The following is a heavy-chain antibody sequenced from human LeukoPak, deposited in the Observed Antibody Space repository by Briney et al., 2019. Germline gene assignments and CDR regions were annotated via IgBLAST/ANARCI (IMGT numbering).Heavy chain of an antibody. CDR3: SRGTGDQRAFDI. D-gene: IGHD2-21*01. Sequence: QAGGSLRLSCAASGFIFSTYGMNWVRQAPGKGLEWVSFISSSSSIINYADSVKGRFTISRDNAKNSLHLQMYSPRAEDTAVYYCSRGTGDQRAFDIWGQGTTVTVSS. J-gene: IGHJ3*02. V-gene: IGHV3-48*01. CDR2: ISSSSSII. CDR1: GFIFSTYG.